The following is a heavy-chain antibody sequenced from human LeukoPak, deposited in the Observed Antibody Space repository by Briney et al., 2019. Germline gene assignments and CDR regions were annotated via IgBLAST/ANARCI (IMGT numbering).Heavy chain of an antibody. Sequence: GGSLRLSCAASEFGFSSYAMNWVRQAPGKGLEWGSVISNTGDGTNYADSVKGRFTISRDNSKNMLYLQMDSLRVEDTAVYFCAKNPIAAAGTVYFVNWGQGTLVTVSS. CDR3: AKNPIAAAGTVYFVN. CDR2: ISNTGDGT. CDR1: EFGFSSYA. J-gene: IGHJ4*02. V-gene: IGHV3-23*01. D-gene: IGHD6-13*01.